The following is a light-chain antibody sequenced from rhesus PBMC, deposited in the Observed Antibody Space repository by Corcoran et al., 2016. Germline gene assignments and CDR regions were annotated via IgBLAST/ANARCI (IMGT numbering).Light chain of an antibody. J-gene: IGKJ4*01. V-gene: IGKV1S14*01. CDR1: QAISNY. CDR2: YTT. Sequence: DIQMTQSPSSLSASVGDTVTITCRASQAISNYLAWYQQKPGKAPNTLIYYTTDLESGVPSRFSGSGSGTEFTVTISRLQPEDFATYYCQQYNSVPLTFGGGTKVEIK. CDR3: QQYNSVPLT.